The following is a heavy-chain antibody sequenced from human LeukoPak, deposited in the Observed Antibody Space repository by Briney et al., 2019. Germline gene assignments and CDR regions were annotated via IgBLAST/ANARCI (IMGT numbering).Heavy chain of an antibody. D-gene: IGHD1-7*01. Sequence: GRSLRLSCAASGFTFSSYAMHWVRQAPGKGLEWVAVISYDGSNKYYADSVKGRFTISRDNSKNTLYLQMNSLRAEDTAVYYCARILYNWNFFFDYWGQGTLVTVSS. CDR1: GFTFSSYA. V-gene: IGHV3-30*04. J-gene: IGHJ4*02. CDR3: ARILYNWNFFFDY. CDR2: ISYDGSNK.